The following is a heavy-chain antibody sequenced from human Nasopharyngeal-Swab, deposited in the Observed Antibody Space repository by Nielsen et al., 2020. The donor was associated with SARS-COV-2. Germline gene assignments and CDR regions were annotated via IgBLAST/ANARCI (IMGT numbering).Heavy chain of an antibody. V-gene: IGHV4-34*01. CDR2: INHSGST. D-gene: IGHD5-18*01. Sequence: SETLSLTCAVYGGSFSGYYWSWIRQPPGRGLEWIGEINHSGSTNYNPSLKSRVTISVDMSKNQFSLKLSSVTAADTAVYYCARGRGIQLWLDYWGQGTLVTVSS. J-gene: IGHJ4*02. CDR3: ARGRGIQLWLDY. CDR1: GGSFSGYY.